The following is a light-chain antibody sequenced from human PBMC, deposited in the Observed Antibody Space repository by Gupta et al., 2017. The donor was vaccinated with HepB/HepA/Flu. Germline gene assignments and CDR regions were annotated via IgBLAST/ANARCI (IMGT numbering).Light chain of an antibody. Sequence: QSALTQPPSASGSPGQSLTISCTGTSSDVGGYNYVSWYQQHPGKAPKLVIYEVSKRPSGVPDRFSGYKSGNTASLTVSGLQAEDEADYYCSSYAGSNNPVVFGGGTKLTVL. CDR2: EVS. CDR3: SSYAGSNNPVV. V-gene: IGLV2-8*01. CDR1: SSDVGGYNY. J-gene: IGLJ2*01.